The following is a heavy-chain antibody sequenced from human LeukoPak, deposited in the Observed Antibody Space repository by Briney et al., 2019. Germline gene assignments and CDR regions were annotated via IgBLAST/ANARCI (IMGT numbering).Heavy chain of an antibody. V-gene: IGHV1-2*02. Sequence: ASVKVPCKASGYTFTGYYMHWVRQAPGQGLEWMGWINPNSGGTNYAQKFQGRVTMTRDTSISTAYMELSRLRSDDTAVYYCARKATYYYDSSGYYGYWGQGTLVTVSS. CDR3: ARKATYYYDSSGYYGY. CDR1: GYTFTGYY. CDR2: INPNSGGT. D-gene: IGHD3-22*01. J-gene: IGHJ4*02.